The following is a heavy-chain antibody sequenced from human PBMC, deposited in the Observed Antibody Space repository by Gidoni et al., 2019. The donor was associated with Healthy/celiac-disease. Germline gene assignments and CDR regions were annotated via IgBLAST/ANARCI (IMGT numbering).Heavy chain of an antibody. V-gene: IGHV3-23*01. J-gene: IGHJ4*02. D-gene: IGHD4-17*01. CDR2: ISGSGGST. CDR1: GFTFSRHA. CDR3: AKGLTVTTELDY. Sequence: EVQLLESGGGLVQPGGSLRPPVAAPGFTFSRHALCWVRQGPGKGLEWVSAISGSGGSTYYADSVKGRFTISRDNSKNTLYLQMNSLRAEDTAVYYCAKGLTVTTELDYWGQGTLVTVSS.